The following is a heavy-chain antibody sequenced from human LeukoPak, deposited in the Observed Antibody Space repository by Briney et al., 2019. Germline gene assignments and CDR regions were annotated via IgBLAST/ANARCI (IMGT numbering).Heavy chain of an antibody. Sequence: GASVKVSCKASGYTFTSYGISWVRQAPGQGLEWMGWISAYNGNTNYAQKLQGRVTMTTDTSTSTAYMELRSLRSDDTAVYYCARADAVLRSSNWFDPWGQGTLVTVSS. CDR3: ARADAVLRSSNWFDP. J-gene: IGHJ5*02. D-gene: IGHD6-6*01. CDR1: GYTFTSYG. V-gene: IGHV1-18*01. CDR2: ISAYNGNT.